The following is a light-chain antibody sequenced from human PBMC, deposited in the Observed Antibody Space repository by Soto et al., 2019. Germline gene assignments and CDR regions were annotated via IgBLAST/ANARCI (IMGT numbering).Light chain of an antibody. J-gene: IGLJ1*01. V-gene: IGLV2-8*01. Sequence: QSARTQPPSASGSPGRSVTISCTGSSSDVGGYHYVSWYQQHPGKAPKLMIYEVTKRPSGVPDRFSGSKSGNTASLTVSGLQAEDEADYYCCSYAGNSYVFGTGTKVTVL. CDR2: EVT. CDR3: CSYAGNSYV. CDR1: SSDVGGYHY.